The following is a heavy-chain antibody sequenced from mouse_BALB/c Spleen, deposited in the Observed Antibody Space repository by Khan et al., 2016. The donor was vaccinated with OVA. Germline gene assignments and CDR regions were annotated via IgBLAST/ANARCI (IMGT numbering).Heavy chain of an antibody. J-gene: IGHJ3*01. CDR2: INPSNGGT. Sequence: QMQLEESGAELVKPGASVRLSCKASGYTFTSYYLYWVKQRPGQGLEWMGDINPSNGGTNFNEKFKTKAILTVDKSSRTAYMQLSSLTSEDSAVYYCTRSGYGAFAYWGQGTLVTVSA. CDR1: GYTFTSYY. D-gene: IGHD1-1*02. CDR3: TRSGYGAFAY. V-gene: IGHV1S81*02.